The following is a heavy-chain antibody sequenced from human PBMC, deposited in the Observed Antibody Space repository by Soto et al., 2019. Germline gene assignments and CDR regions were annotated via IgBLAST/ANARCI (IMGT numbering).Heavy chain of an antibody. CDR3: AGTYHYGSGNPQGVDY. D-gene: IGHD3-10*01. CDR2: IYYSGST. Sequence: PSETLSLTCTVSGGSISSYYWSWIRQPPGKGLEWIGYIYYSGSTNYNPSLKSRVTISVDTSKNQFSLKLSSVTAADTAVYYCAGTYHYGSGNPQGVDYWGQGTLVTVSS. CDR1: GGSISSYY. J-gene: IGHJ4*02. V-gene: IGHV4-59*08.